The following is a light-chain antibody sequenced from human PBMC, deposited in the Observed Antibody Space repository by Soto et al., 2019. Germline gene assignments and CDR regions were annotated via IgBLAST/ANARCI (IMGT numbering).Light chain of an antibody. CDR3: CSYAGSYALWV. V-gene: IGLV2-8*01. CDR2: EVS. CDR1: SSDVGGYNY. J-gene: IGLJ3*02. Sequence: QSALSQPPSASGSPGQSVTISCTGTSSDVGGYNYVSWYQQHPGKAPKLMIYEVSKRPSGVPDRFSGSKSGNTASLTVSGLQAEDEAAYFCCSYAGSYALWVFGGGTKLTVL.